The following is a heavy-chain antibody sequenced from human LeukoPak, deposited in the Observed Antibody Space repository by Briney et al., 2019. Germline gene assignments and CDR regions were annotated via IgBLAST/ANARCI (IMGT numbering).Heavy chain of an antibody. J-gene: IGHJ4*02. CDR1: GFTFSSFG. V-gene: IGHV3-30*02. Sequence: GGSLKLSCAASGFTFSSFGMHWVRQAPGKGLEWVAFILYDGSNQYYADSVKGRFSISRDNSKNTLYLQKNSLRPEDTAVYYCARDWSTVNAIDYWGQGTLVTVSS. CDR3: ARDWSTVNAIDY. CDR2: ILYDGSNQ. D-gene: IGHD4-17*01.